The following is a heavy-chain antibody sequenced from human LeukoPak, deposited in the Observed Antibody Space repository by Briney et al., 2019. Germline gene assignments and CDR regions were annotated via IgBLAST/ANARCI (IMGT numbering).Heavy chain of an antibody. J-gene: IGHJ5*02. CDR1: GGSISSYY. D-gene: IGHD2-15*01. V-gene: IGHV4-39*07. CDR2: IYYSGST. CDR3: ARGIVVVVAATRRPASWFDP. Sequence: SETLSLTCTVSGGSISSYYWGWIRQPPGKGLEWIGSIYYSGSTYYNPSLKSRVTISVDTSKNQFSLKLSSVTAADTAVYYCARGIVVVVAATRRPASWFDPWGQGTLVTVSP.